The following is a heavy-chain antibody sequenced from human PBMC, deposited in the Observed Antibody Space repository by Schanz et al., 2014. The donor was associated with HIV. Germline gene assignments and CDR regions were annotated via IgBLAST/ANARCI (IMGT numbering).Heavy chain of an antibody. J-gene: IGHJ6*02. Sequence: EVQLLEFGGCLVRPGESLRLSCLASGFTFNNYAMSWVRQAPGKGLEWVSSISSSSSYIYYADSMKGRFTISRDNAKNSLYLQMNSLRAEDTAVYYCVRVRSPRVKIVVVMDYYYYAMDVWGQGTTVTVSS. CDR2: ISSSSSYI. CDR3: VRVRSPRVKIVVVMDYYYYAMDV. V-gene: IGHV3-21*02. CDR1: GFTFNNYA. D-gene: IGHD3-22*01.